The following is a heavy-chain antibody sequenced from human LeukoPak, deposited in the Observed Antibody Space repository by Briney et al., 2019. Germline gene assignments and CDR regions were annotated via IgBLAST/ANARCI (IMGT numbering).Heavy chain of an antibody. CDR2: VKQDGSTK. J-gene: IGHJ4*02. Sequence: PGGSLRLSCAASGFTFSNYWMSWVRQAPGKGLEWVANVKQDGSTKYYVDSVKGRFTISRDNAKNWLYLQVNSLRAEDTAVYYCARIGYSSSSFDYWGQGTLVIVSS. D-gene: IGHD6-6*01. V-gene: IGHV3-7*03. CDR1: GFTFSNYW. CDR3: ARIGYSSSSFDY.